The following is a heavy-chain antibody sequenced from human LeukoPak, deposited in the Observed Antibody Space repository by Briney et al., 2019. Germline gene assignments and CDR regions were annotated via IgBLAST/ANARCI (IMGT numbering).Heavy chain of an antibody. D-gene: IGHD3-22*01. CDR1: GFTFSSYG. CDR3: AKSYYYDSSGYYAFDY. CDR2: ISYDGSNK. J-gene: IGHJ4*02. Sequence: PGGSLRLSCAASGFTFSSYGMHWVRRAPGKGLEWVAVISYDGSNKYYADSVKGRFTISRDNSKNTLYLQMNSLRAEDTAVYYCAKSYYYDSSGYYAFDYWGQGTLVTVSS. V-gene: IGHV3-30*18.